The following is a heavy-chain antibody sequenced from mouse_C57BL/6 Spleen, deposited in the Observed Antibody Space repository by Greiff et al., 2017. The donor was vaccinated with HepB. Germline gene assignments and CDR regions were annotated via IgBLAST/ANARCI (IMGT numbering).Heavy chain of an antibody. V-gene: IGHV1-64*01. J-gene: IGHJ2*01. CDR2: IHPNSGST. Sequence: QVQLQQPGAELVKPGASVKLSCKASGYTFTSYWMHWVKQRPGQGLEWIGMIHPNSGSTNYNEKFKSKATLTVDKSSSTAYMQLSSLTSEDSAVYYGERVDVGDFDYWGQGTTLTVSS. CDR1: GYTFTSYW. CDR3: ERVDVGDFDY.